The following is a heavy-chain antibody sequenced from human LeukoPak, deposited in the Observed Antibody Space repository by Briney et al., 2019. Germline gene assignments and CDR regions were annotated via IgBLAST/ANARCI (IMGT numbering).Heavy chain of an antibody. D-gene: IGHD2-15*01. CDR1: GFTFSHYG. J-gene: IGHJ3*02. Sequence: GRSLRLSCAASGFTFSHYGIHWVRQAPGKGLEWVAVIWYDGSNKYYADSVKGRFTVSRDNAKYTVYLEMNSLRAEDTAIYYCARDSGGRYPVDASDIWGQGTMVTVSS. CDR2: IWYDGSNK. CDR3: ARDSGGRYPVDASDI. V-gene: IGHV3-33*01.